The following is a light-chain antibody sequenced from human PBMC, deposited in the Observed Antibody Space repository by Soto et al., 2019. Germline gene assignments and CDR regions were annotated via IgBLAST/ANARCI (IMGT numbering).Light chain of an antibody. CDR1: QEIGSF. J-gene: IGKJ2*01. Sequence: DIQMTQSPSTLSASVGDRVTVTCRASQEIGSFLAWYQQKPGKAPKLLIYLASRLESGVPSRFSGSGSGTEFTLTSSCLQPDDFATYFCQQYNSHSFYTFGQGTKLEIK. CDR3: QQYNSHSFYT. CDR2: LAS. V-gene: IGKV1-5*03.